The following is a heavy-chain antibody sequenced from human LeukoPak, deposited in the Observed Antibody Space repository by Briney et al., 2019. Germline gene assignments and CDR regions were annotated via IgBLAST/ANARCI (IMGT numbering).Heavy chain of an antibody. Sequence: SETLSLTCTVSGGSISSSSYYWGWIRQPPGKGLEWIVSLYYSGSTYYNPSLKSRVTISVDTSKNQFSLKLSSVTAADTAVYYCARVADPVVAATHWFDPWGQGTLVTVSS. J-gene: IGHJ5*02. CDR2: LYYSGST. CDR3: ARVADPVVAATHWFDP. D-gene: IGHD2-15*01. CDR1: GGSISSSSYY. V-gene: IGHV4-39*01.